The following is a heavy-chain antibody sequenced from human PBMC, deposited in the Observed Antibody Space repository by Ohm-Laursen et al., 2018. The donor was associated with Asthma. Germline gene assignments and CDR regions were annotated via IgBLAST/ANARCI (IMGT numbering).Heavy chain of an antibody. D-gene: IGHD3-10*01. V-gene: IGHV4-34*01. J-gene: IGHJ4*02. CDR2: INHSGST. Sequence: SDTLSLTCAVYGGSFSGYYWSWIRQPPGKGLEWIGEINHSGSTNYNPSLKSRVTISVDTSKNQFSLKLSSVTAADTAVYYCARGRRLLWFRELGRIFDYWGQGTLVTVSS. CDR1: GGSFSGYY. CDR3: ARGRRLLWFRELGRIFDY.